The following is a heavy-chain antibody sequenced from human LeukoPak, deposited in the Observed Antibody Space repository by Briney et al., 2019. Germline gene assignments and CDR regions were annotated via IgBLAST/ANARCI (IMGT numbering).Heavy chain of an antibody. V-gene: IGHV1-2*06. Sequence: GASVKVSCKVSGYTLTELSMHWVRQAPGQGLEWMGRINPNSGGTNYAQKFQGRVTMTRDTSISTAYMELSRLRSDDTAVYYCARERGRGIIDDYWGQGTLVTVSS. D-gene: IGHD1-14*01. J-gene: IGHJ4*02. CDR1: GYTLTELS. CDR2: INPNSGGT. CDR3: ARERGRGIIDDY.